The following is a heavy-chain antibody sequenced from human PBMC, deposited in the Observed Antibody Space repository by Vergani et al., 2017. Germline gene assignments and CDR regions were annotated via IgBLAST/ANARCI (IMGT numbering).Heavy chain of an antibody. CDR1: GGSISSYY. V-gene: IGHV4-59*01. CDR2: IYYSGST. Sequence: QVQLQESGPGLVKPSETLSLTCSVSGGSISSYYWSWIRQPPGKGLEWIGYIYYSGSTNYSPSLKSRITISVDTSKNQFSLKLTSVTAADTAVYYCARVKRAAGSPDYFDYWGQGILVTVSS. D-gene: IGHD6-13*01. J-gene: IGHJ4*02. CDR3: ARVKRAAGSPDYFDY.